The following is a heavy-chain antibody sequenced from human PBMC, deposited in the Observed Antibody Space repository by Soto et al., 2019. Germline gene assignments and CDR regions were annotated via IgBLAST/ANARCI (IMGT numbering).Heavy chain of an antibody. CDR2: IYYSGST. V-gene: IGHV4-59*01. D-gene: IGHD3-16*01. J-gene: IGHJ6*02. CDR3: AREPPRTPWVYKYGMDV. CDR1: GGSINNYS. Sequence: PSETLSLTCTVSGGSINNYSRTWIRQSPGKGLEWIGYIYYSGSTHYNPSVKSRVTISVDTSKNQFSLKLSSVTAADTAMYYWAREPPRTPWVYKYGMDVWGQGTTVTVS.